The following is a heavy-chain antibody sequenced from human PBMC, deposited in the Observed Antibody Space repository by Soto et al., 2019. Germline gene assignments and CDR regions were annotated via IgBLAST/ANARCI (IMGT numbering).Heavy chain of an antibody. CDR1: GGTFSSYA. V-gene: IGHV1-69*13. Sequence: SVKVCCKASGGTFSSYAISWVRQAPGQGLEWMGGIIPIFGTANYAQKFQGRVTITADESTSTAYMELSSLRSEDTAVYYCARERGSGYDSSGYTGKFDPWGQGTLVTVSS. CDR3: ARERGSGYDSSGYTGKFDP. CDR2: IIPIFGTA. D-gene: IGHD3-22*01. J-gene: IGHJ5*02.